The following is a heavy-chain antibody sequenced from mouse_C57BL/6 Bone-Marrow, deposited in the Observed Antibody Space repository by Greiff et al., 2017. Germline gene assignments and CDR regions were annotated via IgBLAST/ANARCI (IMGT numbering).Heavy chain of an antibody. J-gene: IGHJ3*01. CDR1: GFSFNTYA. CDR3: VRHYSNYWFAY. Sequence: DVMLVESGGGLVQPKGSLKLSCAASGFSFNTYAMNWVRQAPGKGLEWVARIRSKSNNYATYYADSVKDRFTISRDNSESMLYLQMNNLKTEDTAMYYCVRHYSNYWFAYWGQGTLVTVSA. CDR2: IRSKSNNYAT. V-gene: IGHV10-1*01. D-gene: IGHD2-5*01.